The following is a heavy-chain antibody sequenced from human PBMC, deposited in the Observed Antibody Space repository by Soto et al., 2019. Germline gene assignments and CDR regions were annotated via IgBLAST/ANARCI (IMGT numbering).Heavy chain of an antibody. V-gene: IGHV3-30*18. D-gene: IGHD3-10*01. CDR3: AKGRVESMVRGVIIWNYYYGMDV. Sequence: QVQLVESGGGVVQPGRSLRLSCAASGFTFSSYGMHWVRQAPGKGLEWVAVISYDGSNKYYADSVKGRFTISRDNSKNTLYLQMNSLRAEDTAVYYCAKGRVESMVRGVIIWNYYYGMDVWGQGTTVTVSS. CDR1: GFTFSSYG. J-gene: IGHJ6*02. CDR2: ISYDGSNK.